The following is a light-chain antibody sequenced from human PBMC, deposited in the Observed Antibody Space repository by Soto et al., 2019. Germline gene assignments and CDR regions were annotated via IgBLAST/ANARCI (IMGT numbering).Light chain of an antibody. Sequence: QSALTQPRSVSGSPGQSVTISCTGTSSDVRGYNYVSWYQQYPGKAPKLMIYDVSKRPSGVPDRFSGSKSGNTASLTISGLQAEDEADYYCCSYAGSYSWVFGGGTKLTVL. J-gene: IGLJ3*02. CDR2: DVS. CDR3: CSYAGSYSWV. CDR1: SSDVRGYNY. V-gene: IGLV2-11*01.